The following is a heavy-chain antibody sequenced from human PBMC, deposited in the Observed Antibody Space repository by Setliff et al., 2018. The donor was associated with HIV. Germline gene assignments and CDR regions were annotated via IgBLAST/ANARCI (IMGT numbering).Heavy chain of an antibody. J-gene: IGHJ6*03. Sequence: ASVKVSCKASGYTFTDYYMHWVQQAPGKGLEWMGRVDPKNGKTLYAENLRGRITITADTSTDTAYMELNSLRSEDTALYYCARDGGPGSAWGDYSYYYTMGVWGKGTTVTVSS. D-gene: IGHD6-19*01. CDR1: GYTFTDYY. CDR3: ARDGGPGSAWGDYSYYYTMGV. V-gene: IGHV1-69-2*01. CDR2: VDPKNGKT.